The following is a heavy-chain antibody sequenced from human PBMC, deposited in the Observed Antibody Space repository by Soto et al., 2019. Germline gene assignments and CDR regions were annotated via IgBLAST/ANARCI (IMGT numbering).Heavy chain of an antibody. CDR2: IVPIFGTR. CDR3: ARTYEGGYSSNHHYYYALDV. J-gene: IGHJ6*02. Sequence: QVQLVQSGAEVKKPGSSVKVSCKISGGTFSRYSISWVRQAPGQGLEWMGGIVPIFGTRNYAQKFQDRVTITTDESTTTAHMELSNLRSADTAVYYCARTYEGGYSSNHHYYYALDVWGQGTAVTVSS. D-gene: IGHD3-22*01. V-gene: IGHV1-69*01. CDR1: GGTFSRYS.